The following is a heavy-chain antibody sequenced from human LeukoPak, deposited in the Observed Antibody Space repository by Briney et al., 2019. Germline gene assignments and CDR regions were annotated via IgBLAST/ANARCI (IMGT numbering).Heavy chain of an antibody. V-gene: IGHV4-4*07. J-gene: IGHJ4*02. D-gene: IGHD5-18*01. CDR1: GGSISSYY. CDR3: ARGGYSYGYSYFDY. CDR2: IYTSGST. Sequence: PSETLSLTCTVSGGSISSYYWSWIRQPAGKGLEWIGRIYTSGSTNYNPSLKSRVTMSVDTSKNQFSLKLSSVTAADTAVYCCARGGYSYGYSYFDYWGQGTLVTVSS.